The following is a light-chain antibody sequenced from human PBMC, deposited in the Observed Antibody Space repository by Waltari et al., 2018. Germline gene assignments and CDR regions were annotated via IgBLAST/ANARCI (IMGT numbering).Light chain of an antibody. V-gene: IGKV3-20*01. CDR2: GAS. J-gene: IGKJ4*01. CDR1: QTVRTTY. CDR3: QQYDISPLT. Sequence: EIVLTQSPGTLSLSPGQRATLPCRASQTVRTTYLAWYQQKPGQAPTLVIYGASSRAAGIPDRFSGSGSGTDFSLTISSLEPEDFAAYYCQQYDISPLTFGGGTKVEIK.